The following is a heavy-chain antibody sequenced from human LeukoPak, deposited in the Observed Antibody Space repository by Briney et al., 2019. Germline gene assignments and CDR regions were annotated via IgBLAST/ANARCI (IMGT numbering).Heavy chain of an antibody. CDR3: ARGRLYYYDSSGYYHYFDY. V-gene: IGHV4-34*01. J-gene: IGHJ4*02. D-gene: IGHD3-22*01. CDR2: INHSGST. CDR1: GGSFSGYY. Sequence: SETLSLTCAVYGGSFSGYYWSWIRQPPGKGLEWIGKINHSGSTNYNPSLKSRVTISVDTSKNQFSLKLSSVTAADTAVYYCARGRLYYYDSSGYYHYFDYWGQGTLVTVSS.